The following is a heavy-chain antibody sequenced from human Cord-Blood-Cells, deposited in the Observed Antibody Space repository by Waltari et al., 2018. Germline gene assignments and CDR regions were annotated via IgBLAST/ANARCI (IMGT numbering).Heavy chain of an antibody. Sequence: QVQLQQWGAGLLKPSETLSLTCAVYGGSFSGYYWSWIRQPPGKGLEWIGEINHSGSTNYNPSRKSRVTISVDTSKNQFSLKLSSVTAADTAVYYCARTISGSSNYYFDYWGQGTLVTVSS. CDR2: INHSGST. CDR3: ARTISGSSNYYFDY. V-gene: IGHV4-34*01. D-gene: IGHD1-26*01. CDR1: GGSFSGYY. J-gene: IGHJ4*02.